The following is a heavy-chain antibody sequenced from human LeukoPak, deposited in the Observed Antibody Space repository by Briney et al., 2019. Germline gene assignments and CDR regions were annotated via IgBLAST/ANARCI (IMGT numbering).Heavy chain of an antibody. Sequence: GGSLRLSCVASGFSFSGHWMHWARQLPGKGLVWVSRISPTGSTTSYADSVKGRFTVSRDNAKNTLYLQVNNLRAEDTAVYYCARGPSSNWSGLDFWGQGTLLTVSS. J-gene: IGHJ4*02. CDR2: ISPTGSTT. V-gene: IGHV3-74*01. CDR3: ARGPSSNWSGLDF. CDR1: GFSFSGHW. D-gene: IGHD6-13*01.